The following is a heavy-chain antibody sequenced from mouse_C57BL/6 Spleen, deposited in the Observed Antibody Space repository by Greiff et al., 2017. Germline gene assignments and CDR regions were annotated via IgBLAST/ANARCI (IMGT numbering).Heavy chain of an antibody. D-gene: IGHD2-4*01. CDR1: GFSLTSYG. V-gene: IGHV2-2*01. Sequence: VQLQQSGPGLVQPSQSLSITCTVSGFSLTSYGVHWVRQSPGKGLEWLGVIWSGGSTDYNAAFISRLSISKDNSKSQVFFKMNSLQGEDTAIYYCARKEDYDYDGGNFDVWGTGTTVTVSS. CDR2: IWSGGST. CDR3: ARKEDYDYDGGNFDV. J-gene: IGHJ1*03.